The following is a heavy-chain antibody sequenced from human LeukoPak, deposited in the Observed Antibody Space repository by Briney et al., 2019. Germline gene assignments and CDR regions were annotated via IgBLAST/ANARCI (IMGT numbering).Heavy chain of an antibody. D-gene: IGHD5-12*01. J-gene: IGHJ4*02. CDR3: ARERGYSGYDYFIDSPSDY. Sequence: GGSLRLSCAASGFTFSSYEMNWVRQAPGKGLEWVSYISSSGSTKYHADSVKGRFTISRDNAKNSLYLQMSSLRAEDTAVYYCARERGYSGYDYFIDSPSDYWGQGTLVTV. CDR2: ISSSGSTK. CDR1: GFTFSSYE. V-gene: IGHV3-48*03.